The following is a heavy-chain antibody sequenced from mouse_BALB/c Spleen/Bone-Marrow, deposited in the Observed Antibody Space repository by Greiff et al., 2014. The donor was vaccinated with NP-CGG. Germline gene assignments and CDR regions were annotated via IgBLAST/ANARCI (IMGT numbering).Heavy chain of an antibody. CDR1: GFTFSDYY. V-gene: IGHV5-4*02. CDR2: ISDGGSYT. D-gene: IGHD1-1*01. CDR3: VLRWFAY. Sequence: VQLQQSGGGLVKPGGSLKLSCAASGFTFSDYYMYWVRQTPEKSLEWVATISDGGSYTYYPDSVKGRFTISRDNAKNNLYMQMSSLKSEDTAMYYCVLRWFAYWGQGTLVTVSA. J-gene: IGHJ3*01.